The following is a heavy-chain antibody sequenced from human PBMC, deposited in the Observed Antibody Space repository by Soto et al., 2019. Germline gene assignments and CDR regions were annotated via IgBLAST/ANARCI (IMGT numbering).Heavy chain of an antibody. D-gene: IGHD1-26*01. CDR3: GRDGVGATPLGWFDP. CDR2: INPRSGDT. J-gene: IGHJ5*02. CDR1: GYTFIGYY. Sequence: QVQLVQAGAEVKKPWASVKVSCKASGYTFIGYYIHWVRQSPGQGIEGMGRINPRSGDTTYAQKFQGRLTMTRDTSISTAYMELSSLRSDDKAVYYCGRDGVGATPLGWFDPWGQGSLVSVAS. V-gene: IGHV1-2*06.